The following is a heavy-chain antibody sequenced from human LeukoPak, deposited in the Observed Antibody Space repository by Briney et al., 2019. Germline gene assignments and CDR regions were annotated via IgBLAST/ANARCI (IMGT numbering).Heavy chain of an antibody. Sequence: PGGSLRLSCAASGFTFSSYSMNWVRQAPGKGLEWVSSISSSSSYIYYADSVKGRFTISRDNAKNSLYLQMNSLRAEDTAVYYCARVRRSDRDDFDYWGQGTLVTVSS. V-gene: IGHV3-21*01. CDR3: ARVRRSDRDDFDY. CDR2: ISSSSSYI. CDR1: GFTFSSYS. J-gene: IGHJ4*02. D-gene: IGHD5-24*01.